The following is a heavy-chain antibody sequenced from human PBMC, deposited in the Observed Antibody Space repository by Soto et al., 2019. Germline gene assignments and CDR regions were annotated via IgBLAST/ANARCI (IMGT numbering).Heavy chain of an antibody. J-gene: IGHJ5*02. V-gene: IGHV1-69*13. Sequence: SVKVSCKASGGTFSSYAISWVRQAPGQGLEWMGGVIPIFGTANYAQKFQGRVTITADESTSTAYMELSSLRSEDTAVYYCARVPYNWFDPWGQGTLVTVSS. CDR1: GGTFSSYA. CDR2: VIPIFGTA. CDR3: ARVPYNWFDP.